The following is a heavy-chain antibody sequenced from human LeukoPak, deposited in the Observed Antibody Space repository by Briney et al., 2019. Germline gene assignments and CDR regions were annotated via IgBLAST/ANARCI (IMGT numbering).Heavy chain of an antibody. J-gene: IGHJ5*02. CDR3: ARLNRYQPYWFDP. CDR2: IYYSGST. CDR1: GGSISTYY. Sequence: SETLSLTCTVSGGSISTYYWSWTRQPPGKGLEWIGYIYYSGSTNYNPSLRSRVTILIDTSKNQFSLKLNSVTAADTAVYYCARLNRYQPYWFDPWGQGTLVTVSS. D-gene: IGHD2-2*01. V-gene: IGHV4-59*01.